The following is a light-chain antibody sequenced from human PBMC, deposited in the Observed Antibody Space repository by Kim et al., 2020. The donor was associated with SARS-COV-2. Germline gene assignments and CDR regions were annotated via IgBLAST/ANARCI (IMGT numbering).Light chain of an antibody. Sequence: VLTQPPSASGTPGQRVTISCSGSSSNIGSDYVYWYQQLPGTAPKLLIYRNNQRPSGVPDRFSGSKSGTSASLAISGLRSEDEADYYCASWDDSLVFGGGTQLTVL. J-gene: IGLJ2*01. CDR1: SSNIGSDY. CDR2: RNN. CDR3: ASWDDSLV. V-gene: IGLV1-47*01.